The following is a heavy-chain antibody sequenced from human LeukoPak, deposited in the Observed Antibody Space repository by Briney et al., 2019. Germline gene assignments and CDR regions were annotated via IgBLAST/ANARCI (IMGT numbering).Heavy chain of an antibody. CDR2: ISYDGSNK. J-gene: IGHJ4*02. V-gene: IGHV3-30*18. D-gene: IGHD4-17*01. CDR1: GFTFSSYG. CDR3: AELPMTTVTTSDY. Sequence: PGRSLRLSCAASGFTFSSYGMHWVRQAPGKGLEWVAVISYDGSNKYYADSVKGRFTISRDNSKNTLYLQMNSLRAEDTAVYYCAELPMTTVTTSDYWGQGTLVTVSS.